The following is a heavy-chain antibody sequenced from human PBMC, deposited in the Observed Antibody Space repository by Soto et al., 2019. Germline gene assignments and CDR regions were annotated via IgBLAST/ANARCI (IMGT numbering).Heavy chain of an antibody. CDR2: ITTTSSTM. D-gene: IGHD3-22*01. Sequence: GWSLRLSCTPSGFIFSDYSMNLVRQAPGKGLEWISYITTTSSTMYYADSVKGRFTISRDNAKNSLYLQMNSLRDEDTAVYYCARDSSGRQYYGMEVWGQGTTVTVS. CDR1: GFIFSDYS. J-gene: IGHJ6*02. CDR3: ARDSSGRQYYGMEV. V-gene: IGHV3-48*02.